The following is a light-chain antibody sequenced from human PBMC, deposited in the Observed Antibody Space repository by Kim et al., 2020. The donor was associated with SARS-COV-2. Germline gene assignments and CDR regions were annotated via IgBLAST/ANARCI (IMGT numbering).Light chain of an antibody. V-gene: IGLV2-11*03. CDR2: DVT. CDR1: SSAVLDSTH. Sequence: VTISCPATSSAVLDSTHASWYQQHPRRAPELIIYDVTKRPSGVPARFSGSLSGNPASLTISGLQTEDEADYFCSSYAGSYSFEVLFGEGTKLTVL. CDR3: SSYAGSYSFEVL. J-gene: IGLJ2*01.